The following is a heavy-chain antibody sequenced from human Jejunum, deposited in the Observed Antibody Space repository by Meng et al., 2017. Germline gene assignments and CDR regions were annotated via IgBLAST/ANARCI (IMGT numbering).Heavy chain of an antibody. CDR1: GFTFSSHW. J-gene: IGHJ4*02. CDR3: ARDVSAVAGFYLAY. D-gene: IGHD6-19*01. CDR2: IDRDGNYI. Sequence: GESLKISCEASGFTFSSHWMHWVRQAPGKGLVWVSRIDRDGNYITYADSVKGRFTISRDNAKKSLFLQMNSLRKEDTALYFCARDVSAVAGFYLAYWGQGDQVNVAS. V-gene: IGHV3-74*01.